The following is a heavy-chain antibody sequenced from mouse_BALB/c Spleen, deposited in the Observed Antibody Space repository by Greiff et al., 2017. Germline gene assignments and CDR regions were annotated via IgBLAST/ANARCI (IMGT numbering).Heavy chain of an antibody. CDR2: ISDGGSYT. CDR1: GFTFSDYY. V-gene: IGHV5-4*02. Sequence: EVHLVESGGGLVKPGGSLKLSCAASGFTFSDYYMYWVRQTPEKRLEWVATISDGGSYTYYPDSVKGRFTISRDNAKNNLYLQMSSLKSEDTAMYYCAREDDSFAYWGQGTLVTVSA. J-gene: IGHJ3*01. D-gene: IGHD2-4*01. CDR3: AREDDSFAY.